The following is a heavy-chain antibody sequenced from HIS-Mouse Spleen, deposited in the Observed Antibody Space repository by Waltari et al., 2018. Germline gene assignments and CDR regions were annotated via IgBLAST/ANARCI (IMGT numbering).Heavy chain of an antibody. D-gene: IGHD6-13*01. Sequence: QLQLQESGPGLVKPSETLSLTCTVSGGSISSSSYYWGWIRQPPGRGLEWIGSIYYSGSTYSNPYLKSRVTISVDTSKNQFSRKLSSVTAADTAVYYCAREIPYSSSWYDWYFDLWGRGTLVTVSS. V-gene: IGHV4-39*07. J-gene: IGHJ2*01. CDR2: IYYSGST. CDR1: GGSISSSSYY. CDR3: AREIPYSSSWYDWYFDL.